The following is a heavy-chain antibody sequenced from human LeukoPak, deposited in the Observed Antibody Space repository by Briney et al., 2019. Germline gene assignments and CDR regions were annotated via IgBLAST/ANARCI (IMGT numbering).Heavy chain of an antibody. CDR3: ARGPPTTRKRWFDP. J-gene: IGHJ5*02. V-gene: IGHV4-34*01. Sequence: SETLSLTCAVYGGSFSGYYWSWIRQPPGKGLEWIGEINHSGSTNYNPSPKSRVTISVDTSKNQFSLKLSSVTAADTAVYYCARGPPTTRKRWFDPWGQGTLVTVSS. CDR2: INHSGST. CDR1: GGSFSGYY. D-gene: IGHD4-17*01.